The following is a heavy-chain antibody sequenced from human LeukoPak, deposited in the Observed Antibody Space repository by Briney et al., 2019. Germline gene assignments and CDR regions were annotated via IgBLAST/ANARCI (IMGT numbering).Heavy chain of an antibody. CDR3: ARGGGIAARGRGRRYFDY. J-gene: IGHJ4*02. D-gene: IGHD6-6*01. Sequence: PSETLSLTCAVYGGSFSGYYWSWIRQPPGKGLEWIGEINHSGSTNYNPSLKSRVTISVDTSKNQFSLKLSSVTAADRAVYCCARGGGIAARGRGRRYFDYWGQGTLVTVSS. V-gene: IGHV4-34*01. CDR2: INHSGST. CDR1: GGSFSGYY.